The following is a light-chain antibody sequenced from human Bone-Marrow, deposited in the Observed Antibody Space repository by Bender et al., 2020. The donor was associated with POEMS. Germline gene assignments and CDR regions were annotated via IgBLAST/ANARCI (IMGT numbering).Light chain of an antibody. CDR1: TSNIGRNA. CDR2: SNS. V-gene: IGLV1-44*01. CDR3: ATWDDSLNGPV. J-gene: IGLJ1*01. Sequence: QSVLTQPPSASGSPGQRVTISCSGATSNIGRNAVNWYRHLPGTAPKLLIFSNSQPSSGVADRFSGSKSDTSASLVISGLQSEDEADYYCATWDDSLNGPVFGTGTKVTVL.